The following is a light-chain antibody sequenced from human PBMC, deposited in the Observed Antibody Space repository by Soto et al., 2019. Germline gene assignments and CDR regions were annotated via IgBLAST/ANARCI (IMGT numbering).Light chain of an antibody. V-gene: IGKV3-11*02. J-gene: IGKJ5*01. CDR1: QSVSSY. CDR3: QQRSHWPIA. Sequence: EIVLAHSRATLSVSPEESATRSCRASQSVSSYLAWYQQKPGQAPRLLIYDASNRATGIPARFSGSGAGRDMTLAFGRVKPEDSHVHYSQQRSHWPIAFGEGTRLEIK. CDR2: DAS.